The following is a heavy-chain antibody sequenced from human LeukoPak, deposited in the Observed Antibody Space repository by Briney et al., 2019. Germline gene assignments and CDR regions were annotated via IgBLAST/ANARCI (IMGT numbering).Heavy chain of an antibody. D-gene: IGHD5-24*01. CDR1: DDSITMYY. V-gene: IGHV4-59*13. Sequence: PSETLSLTCSVSDDSITMYYGTWIRQPPGRGVEGIGYVDHTGSTNFNPSLHGRVSISRDTTQNLCPLRLRSVTAADTAVYYCARTAPPGYNDYWGQGTLVTVSS. CDR3: ARTAPPGYNDY. CDR2: VDHTGST. J-gene: IGHJ4*02.